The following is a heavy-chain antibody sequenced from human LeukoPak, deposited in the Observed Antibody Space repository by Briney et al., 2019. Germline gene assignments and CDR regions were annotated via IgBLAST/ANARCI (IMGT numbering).Heavy chain of an antibody. V-gene: IGHV3-30-3*02. CDR2: ISYDGSNK. CDR3: AKDRYYGSGSYYRIDYAFDI. J-gene: IGHJ3*02. D-gene: IGHD3-10*01. CDR1: GFTFSNYA. Sequence: GGSLRLSCAASGFTFSNYAMHWVRQAPGKGLEWVAVISYDGSNKYYADSVKGRFTISRDNSKNTLYLQMNSLRAEDTAVYYCAKDRYYGSGSYYRIDYAFDIWGQGTMVTVSS.